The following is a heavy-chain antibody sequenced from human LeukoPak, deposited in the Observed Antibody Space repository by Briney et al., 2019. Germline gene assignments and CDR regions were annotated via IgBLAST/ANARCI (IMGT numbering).Heavy chain of an antibody. CDR1: GGTFSSYA. Sequence: SVKVSCKASGGTFSSYAISWVRQAPGQGLEWMGGIIPIFGTANYAQKFQGRVTITTDESTSTAYMELSSLRCEDTAVYYCARDSRQEGIAVAGGDAFDIWGQGTMVTVSS. J-gene: IGHJ3*02. V-gene: IGHV1-69*05. CDR3: ARDSRQEGIAVAGGDAFDI. CDR2: IIPIFGTA. D-gene: IGHD6-19*01.